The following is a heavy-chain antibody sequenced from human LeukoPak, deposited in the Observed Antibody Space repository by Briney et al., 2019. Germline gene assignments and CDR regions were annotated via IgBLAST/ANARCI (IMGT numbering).Heavy chain of an antibody. CDR2: INTDGSSA. CDR1: GFTFSDYW. V-gene: IGHV3-74*01. J-gene: IGHJ4*02. D-gene: IGHD3-9*01. Sequence: PGGSLRLSCAASGFTFSDYWMYWVRQAPGKGLVWVSRINTDGSSATYADSVKGRFTISRDNARNSLYLQMNSLRAEDTAVYYCARDLKYDILTGYHAPLDYWGQGTLVTVSS. CDR3: ARDLKYDILTGYHAPLDY.